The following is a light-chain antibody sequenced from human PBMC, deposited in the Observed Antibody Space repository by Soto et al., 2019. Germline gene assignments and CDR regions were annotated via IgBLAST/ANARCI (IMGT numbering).Light chain of an antibody. CDR3: QQYNNWPPRGT. J-gene: IGKJ1*01. CDR1: QSVSSS. CDR2: GAS. Sequence: EIVMTQSPATLSLSPGERATLSCRAIQSVSSSLACYQQKPGQAPRLLIYGASTRATGIPARFSGSGSGTEFNLTISSLPSEDFAVYYCQQYNNWPPRGTFGQGTKVEIK. V-gene: IGKV3-15*01.